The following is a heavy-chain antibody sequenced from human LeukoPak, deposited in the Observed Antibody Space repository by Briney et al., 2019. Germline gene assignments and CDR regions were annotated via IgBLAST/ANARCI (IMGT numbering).Heavy chain of an antibody. CDR2: IYYSGST. CDR3: ARNPLNCSSTSCYGSYGMDV. J-gene: IGHJ6*04. CDR1: GYSISSSNW. Sequence: SETLSLTCAVSGYSISSSNWWGWIRQPPGKGPEWIGYIYYSGSTYYNPSLKSRVTMSVDTSKNQFSLKLSSVTAVDTAVYYCARNPLNCSSTSCYGSYGMDVWGKGTTVTVSS. V-gene: IGHV4-28*01. D-gene: IGHD2-2*01.